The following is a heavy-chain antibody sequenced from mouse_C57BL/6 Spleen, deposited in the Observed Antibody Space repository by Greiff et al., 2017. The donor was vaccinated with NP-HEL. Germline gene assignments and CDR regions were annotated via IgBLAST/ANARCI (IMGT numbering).Heavy chain of an antibody. D-gene: IGHD1-1*01. J-gene: IGHJ3*01. CDR1: GYTFTDYN. CDR3: ARVPYYYGSSPAWFAY. V-gene: IGHV1-18*01. Sequence: VQLKESGPELVKPGASVKIPCKASGYTFTDYNMDWVKQSHGKSLEWIGDINPNNGGTIYNQKFKGKATLTVDKSSSTAYMELRSLTSEDTAVYYCARVPYYYGSSPAWFAYWGQGTLVTVSA. CDR2: INPNNGGT.